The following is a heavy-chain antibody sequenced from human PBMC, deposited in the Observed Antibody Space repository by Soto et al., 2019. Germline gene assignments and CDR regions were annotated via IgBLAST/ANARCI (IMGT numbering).Heavy chain of an antibody. CDR1: GFTFSSYG. D-gene: IGHD4-4*01. J-gene: IGHJ5*02. Sequence: GGSLRLSCAASGFTFSSYGMHWVRQAPGKGLEWVAVISYDGSNKYYADSVKGRFTISRGNSKNTLYLQMNSLRAEDTAVYYCARERTDYSNYIGWFDPWGQGTLVTVSS. CDR3: ARERTDYSNYIGWFDP. V-gene: IGHV3-30*03. CDR2: ISYDGSNK.